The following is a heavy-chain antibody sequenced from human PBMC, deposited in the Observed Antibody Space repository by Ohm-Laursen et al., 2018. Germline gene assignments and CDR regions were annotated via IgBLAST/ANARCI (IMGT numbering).Heavy chain of an antibody. CDR3: ARLGTVTTYYYYYYGMDV. CDR2: IYYSGST. CDR1: GGSVSSGSYY. Sequence: GTLSLTCTVSGGSVSSGSYYWSWIRQPPGKGLEWIGYIYYSGSTNYNPSLKSRVTISVDTSKNQFSLKLSSVTAADTAVYYCARLGTVTTYYYYYYGMDVWGQGTTVTVSS. D-gene: IGHD4-17*01. J-gene: IGHJ6*02. V-gene: IGHV4-61*01.